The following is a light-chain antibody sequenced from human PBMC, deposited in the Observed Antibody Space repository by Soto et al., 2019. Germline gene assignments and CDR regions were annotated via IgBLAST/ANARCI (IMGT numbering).Light chain of an antibody. Sequence: QSALTQPASVSGSPGQSITISCTGTSSDVGAYKYVSWYQQHPGKAPKLMIYEVSNRPSGVSNRFSGSKSGNTASLTISGLQAEDEADYYCSSYTTSSTLDWVFGGGTKVTVL. CDR3: SSYTTSSTLDWV. CDR1: SSDVGAYKY. V-gene: IGLV2-14*01. CDR2: EVS. J-gene: IGLJ3*02.